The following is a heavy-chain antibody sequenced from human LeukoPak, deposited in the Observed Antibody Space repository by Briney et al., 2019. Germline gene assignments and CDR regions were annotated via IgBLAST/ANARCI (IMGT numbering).Heavy chain of an antibody. CDR3: AREKDFWSGYNY. CDR2: ISGSGGST. D-gene: IGHD3-3*01. V-gene: IGHV3-23*01. Sequence: GGTLRLSCAASGFTFSSYGMSWVRQAPGKGLEWVSAISGSGGSTYYADSVKGRFTISRDNAKNSLYLQMNSLRAEDTAVYYCAREKDFWSGYNYWGQGTLVTVSS. CDR1: GFTFSSYG. J-gene: IGHJ4*02.